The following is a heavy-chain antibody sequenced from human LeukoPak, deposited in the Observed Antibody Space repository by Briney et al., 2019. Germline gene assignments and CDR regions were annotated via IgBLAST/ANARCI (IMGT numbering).Heavy chain of an antibody. CDR3: ARALSYGAFDI. D-gene: IGHD4-17*01. CDR1: GCTVSSYY. V-gene: IGHV4-59*10. J-gene: IGHJ3*02. CDR2: IYTSGST. Sequence: PGGSLRLSCAASGCTVSSYYMSWVRQAPGKGLEWVGRIYTSGSTNYNPSLKSRVTMSVDTSKNQFSLKLSSVAAADTAVYYCARALSYGAFDIWGQGTMVTVSS.